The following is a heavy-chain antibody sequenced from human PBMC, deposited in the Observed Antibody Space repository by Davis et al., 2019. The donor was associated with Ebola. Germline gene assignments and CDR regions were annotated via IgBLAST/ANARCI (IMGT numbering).Heavy chain of an antibody. D-gene: IGHD3-10*01. CDR1: GFTFSSYG. CDR3: ARGGELLWFGELLSTTTDWYFDL. CDR2: ISYDGSNK. V-gene: IGHV3-30*03. Sequence: GESLKISCAASGFTFSSYGMHWVRQAPGKGLEWVAVISYDGSNKYYADSVKGRFTISRDNSKNTLYLQMNSLRAEDTAVYYCARGGELLWFGELLSTTTDWYFDLWGRGTLVTVSS. J-gene: IGHJ2*01.